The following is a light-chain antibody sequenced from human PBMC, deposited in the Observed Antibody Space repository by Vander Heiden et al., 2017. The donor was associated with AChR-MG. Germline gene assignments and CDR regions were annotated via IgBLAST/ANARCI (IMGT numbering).Light chain of an antibody. V-gene: IGKV2-28*01. CDR2: LSS. Sequence: DIVTTQSSLSLSVTPGEPASFSCRSSQSLLNSNGFHYLDWYLQKPGQSPQLLIYLSSNRAPGVPDRFSGSGSGTDFTLEISRVEAEDVGVYYCMQALQTPIAFGQGTRLDIK. CDR1: QSLLNSNGFHY. CDR3: MQALQTPIA. J-gene: IGKJ5*01.